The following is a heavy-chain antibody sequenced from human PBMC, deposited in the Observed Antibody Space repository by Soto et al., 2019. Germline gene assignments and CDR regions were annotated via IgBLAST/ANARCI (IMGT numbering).Heavy chain of an antibody. CDR1: GYTFSNYG. V-gene: IGHV1-18*01. CDR3: ASRSGQLPYYFDY. CDR2: ISASKGNT. J-gene: IGHJ4*02. Sequence: ASVKVSCKASGYTFSNYGITWVRRAPGQRFEWMGWISASKGNTNYAQKFQGRVTMTTDTSTSTFYMELRSLRSDDTAIYYCASRSGQLPYYFDYWGQGTPVTVSS. D-gene: IGHD1-1*01.